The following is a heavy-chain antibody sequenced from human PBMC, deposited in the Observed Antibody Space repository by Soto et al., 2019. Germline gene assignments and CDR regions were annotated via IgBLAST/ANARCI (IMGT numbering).Heavy chain of an antibody. CDR2: IYTSGST. Sequence: SETLSLTCTVSGGSISSYHWSWIRQPAGKGLEWIGRIYTSGSTNYNPSLKSRVTMSVDTSKNQFSLKLSSVTAADTAVYYCARGGDILTGYFSAYYYYGMDVWGQGTTVTVSS. CDR3: ARGGDILTGYFSAYYYYGMDV. V-gene: IGHV4-4*07. J-gene: IGHJ6*02. D-gene: IGHD3-9*01. CDR1: GGSISSYH.